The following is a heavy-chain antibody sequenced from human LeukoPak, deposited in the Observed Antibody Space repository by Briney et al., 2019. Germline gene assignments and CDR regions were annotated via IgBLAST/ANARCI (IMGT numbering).Heavy chain of an antibody. V-gene: IGHV3-30*03. CDR3: AREVLPGGDYFDY. CDR1: GSTFSSYG. Sequence: PGGSLRLSCAASGSTFSSYGMHWVRQAPGKGLEWVAVISYDGSNKYYADSVKGRFTISRDNAKNTLYLQMNSLRAEDTAVYCCAREVLPGGDYFDYWGQGTLVTVSS. CDR2: ISYDGSNK. J-gene: IGHJ4*02. D-gene: IGHD3-10*01.